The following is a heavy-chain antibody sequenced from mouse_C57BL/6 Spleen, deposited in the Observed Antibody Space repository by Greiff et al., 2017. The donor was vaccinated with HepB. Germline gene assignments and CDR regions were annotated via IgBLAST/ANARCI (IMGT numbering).Heavy chain of an antibody. D-gene: IGHD2-2*01. CDR2: INPNNGGT. Sequence: EVQLQQSGPELVKPGASVKIPCKASGYTFTDYNMDWVKQSHGKSLEWIGDINPNNGGTIYNQKFKGKATLTVDKSSSTAYMELRSLTSEDTAVYYCASGRGYLAYWGQGTLVTVSA. V-gene: IGHV1-18*01. CDR3: ASGRGYLAY. CDR1: GYTFTDYN. J-gene: IGHJ3*01.